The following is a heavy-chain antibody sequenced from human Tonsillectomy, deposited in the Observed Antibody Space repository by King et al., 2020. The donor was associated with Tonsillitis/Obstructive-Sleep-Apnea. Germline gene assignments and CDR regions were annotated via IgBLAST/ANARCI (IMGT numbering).Heavy chain of an antibody. J-gene: IGHJ4*02. CDR1: GGTFSSYA. CDR2: IIPIVGTA. D-gene: IGHD3-3*01. Sequence: VQLVESGAEVKKPGSSVKVSCKASGGTFSSYAISWVRQAPGQGLEWLGGIIPIVGTANYAQKFQGRVTFTADESTGAAYMELSSLRSEDTAVYYCARDLTPLEWLLLGYWGQGTLVTVSS. V-gene: IGHV1-69*01. CDR3: ARDLTPLEWLLLGY.